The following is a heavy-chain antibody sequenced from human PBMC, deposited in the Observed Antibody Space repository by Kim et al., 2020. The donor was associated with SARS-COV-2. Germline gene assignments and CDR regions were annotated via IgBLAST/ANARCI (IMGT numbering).Heavy chain of an antibody. J-gene: IGHJ4*02. Sequence: GGSLRLSCAASGFTFSSYGMHWVRQAPGKGLVWVAFISYDAINTYYGDSVQGRFTISRDNSKNTLYLQMNSLRPEDTAVYYCARGSDNWNYLRGDYLDYWGQGTLVTISS. CDR2: ISYDAINT. V-gene: IGHV3-30*03. CDR3: ARGSDNWNYLRGDYLDY. D-gene: IGHD1-7*01. CDR1: GFTFSSYG.